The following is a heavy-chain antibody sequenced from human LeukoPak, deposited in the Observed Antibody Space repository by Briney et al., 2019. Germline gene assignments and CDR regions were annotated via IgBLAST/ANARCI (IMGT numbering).Heavy chain of an antibody. V-gene: IGHV4-59*08. CDR1: GASISSSY. J-gene: IGHJ5*02. D-gene: IGHD6-19*01. Sequence: SETLSLTCSVSGASISSSYWTWIRQPPGKGLEWIGNIHYSGDTNHNPSLKSRVTMSLDTSRNQFSLKLSSVTAADTAVYYCARGSGCHGSWGQGTLVTVSS. CDR2: IHYSGDT. CDR3: ARGSGCHGS.